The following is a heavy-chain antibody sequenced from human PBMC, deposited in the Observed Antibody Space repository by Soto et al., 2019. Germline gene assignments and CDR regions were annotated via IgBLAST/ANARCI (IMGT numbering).Heavy chain of an antibody. V-gene: IGHV3-11*01. CDR3: ARDALFSRSGKLDAFDI. J-gene: IGHJ3*02. D-gene: IGHD3-10*01. Sequence: GGSLRLSCAASGFTFSVYYMSWIRQAPGKGLEWVSYISNNDDTTYYAGSVKGRFTISRDNAKNSLYLQMNSLRAEDTAVYYCARDALFSRSGKLDAFDIWGQGTMVTVSS. CDR2: ISNNDDTT. CDR1: GFTFSVYY.